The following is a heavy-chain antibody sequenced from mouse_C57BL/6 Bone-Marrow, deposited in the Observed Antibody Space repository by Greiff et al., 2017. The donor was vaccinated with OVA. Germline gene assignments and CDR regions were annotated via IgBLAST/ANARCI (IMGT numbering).Heavy chain of an antibody. D-gene: IGHD1-1*01. CDR3: TTSTNGAMDY. Sequence: VQLQQSGAELVRPGASVKLSCTASGFNIKDDYMHWVKQRPEQGLEWIGWIDPENGDTEYASKFQGKATITADTSSNTAYLQLSSLTSEDTAVYYCTTSTNGAMDYWGQGTSVTVSS. CDR1: GFNIKDDY. CDR2: IDPENGDT. J-gene: IGHJ4*01. V-gene: IGHV14-4*01.